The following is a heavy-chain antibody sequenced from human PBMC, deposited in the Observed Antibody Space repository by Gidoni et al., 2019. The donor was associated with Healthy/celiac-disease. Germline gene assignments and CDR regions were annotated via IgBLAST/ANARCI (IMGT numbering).Heavy chain of an antibody. V-gene: IGHV4-31*03. CDR3: AGAPSYYYGSGSYYSIAY. CDR2: NNDSVST. Sequence: QVQLQESGPGLVKPSQTLSLPCPVPGGYISSGGYYWGWIRQHPGKGMGWIGYNNDSVSTYYNPSLKGRVTISVDTTKNQFALWLSSVTATDTAVYYCAGAPSYYYGSGSYYSIAYWGQGTLVTVSS. D-gene: IGHD3-10*01. CDR1: GGYISSGGYY. J-gene: IGHJ4*02.